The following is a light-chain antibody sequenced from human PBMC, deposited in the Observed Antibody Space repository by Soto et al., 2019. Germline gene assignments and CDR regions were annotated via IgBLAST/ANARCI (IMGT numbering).Light chain of an antibody. CDR1: QSVSTY. J-gene: IGKJ5*01. CDR2: DAS. V-gene: IGKV3-11*01. Sequence: EIVLTQSPATPSLSPGERATLSCRASQSVSTYLAWYQQRPGQAPRLLIYDASYRATDIPPRFSGSGSGTDFTRTISSLEPEEFAVYYCQQRRSWPPTITFGQGTRLEIK. CDR3: QQRRSWPPTIT.